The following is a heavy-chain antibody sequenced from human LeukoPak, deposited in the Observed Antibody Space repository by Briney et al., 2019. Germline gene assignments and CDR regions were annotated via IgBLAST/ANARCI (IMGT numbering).Heavy chain of an antibody. V-gene: IGHV3-66*01. D-gene: IGHD2-21*01. Sequence: GGSLRLSCAASGFSVSSNYLTWVHQAPGKGLEWVSVIYSDGNTFYTDSVKGRFSISRDTSKKTVYLQMKSLRAADTAVYYCARGGEHLIAWGQGALVTVSS. J-gene: IGHJ4*02. CDR1: GFSVSSNY. CDR3: ARGGEHLIA. CDR2: IYSDGNT.